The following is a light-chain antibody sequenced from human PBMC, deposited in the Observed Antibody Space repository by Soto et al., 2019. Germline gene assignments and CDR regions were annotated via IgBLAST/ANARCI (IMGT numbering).Light chain of an antibody. V-gene: IGKV1D-12*01. CDR1: QDIRSW. CDR2: AAS. J-gene: IGKJ4*02. CDR3: QQADSFPRT. Sequence: DIQMTQSPSSVSASVGDRVTITCRASQDIRSWLAWYQVKPGQAPNLLIYAASSLQSGVPSRFSGSGSGTDFTLTISSLQPEAFATYYCQQADSFPRTFGRGTKVDI.